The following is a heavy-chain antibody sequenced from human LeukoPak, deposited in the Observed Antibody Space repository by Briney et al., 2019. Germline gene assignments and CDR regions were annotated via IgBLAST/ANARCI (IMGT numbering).Heavy chain of an antibody. V-gene: IGHV4-59*01. Sequence: SETLSLTCTVSGGSISSYYWSWIRQPPGKGLEWIGYIYYSGSTNYNPSLKSRVTISVDTSKNQFSLKLSSVTAADTAVYYCARGGGYIHDAFDIWGQGTMVTVPS. CDR3: ARGGGYIHDAFDI. D-gene: IGHD5-24*01. J-gene: IGHJ3*02. CDR1: GGSISSYY. CDR2: IYYSGST.